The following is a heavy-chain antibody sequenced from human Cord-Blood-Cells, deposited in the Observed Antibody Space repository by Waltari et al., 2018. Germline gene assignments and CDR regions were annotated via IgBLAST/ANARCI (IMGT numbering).Heavy chain of an antibody. V-gene: IGHV4-39*07. D-gene: IGHD6-19*01. CDR3: ARRTYSSGWYDY. CDR1: GGSISSSSYY. J-gene: IGHJ4*02. CDR2: IYYSGRT. Sequence: QLQLQESGPGLVKPSGTLSLTCTVSGGSISSSSYYWGWIRQPPGKGLEWIGSIYYSGRTYYNPSLKSRVTISVDPSKNQFSLKLSAVTAADTAVYYCARRTYSSGWYDYWGQGTLVTVSS.